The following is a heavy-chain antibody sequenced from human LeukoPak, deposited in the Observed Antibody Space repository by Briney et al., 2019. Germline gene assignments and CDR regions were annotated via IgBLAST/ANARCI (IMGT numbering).Heavy chain of an antibody. CDR1: GLTFSSYG. D-gene: IGHD6-13*01. J-gene: IGHJ4*02. CDR3: ARSINTAATAAGY. Sequence: PGGSLRLSCAASGLTFSSYGMHWVRQAPGKGLEWVAVISYDGSNKYYADSVKGRFTISRDNSKNTLYLQMNSLRAEDTAVYYCARSINTAATAAGYWGQGTLVTVSS. CDR2: ISYDGSNK. V-gene: IGHV3-30*03.